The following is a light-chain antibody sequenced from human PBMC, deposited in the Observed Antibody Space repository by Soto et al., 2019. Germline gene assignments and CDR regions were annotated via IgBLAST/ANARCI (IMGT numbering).Light chain of an antibody. CDR2: SAS. J-gene: IGKJ2*01. V-gene: IGKV1-39*01. CDR3: QQSYTTPYT. CDR1: QSIGTH. Sequence: DIQMTQSPSSLPASVGDRVTLTCRTSQSIGTHFNWYQQKPGKAPKLLIYSASSLQSGVTSRLSGTASGTDFTLTISSLPPEDFATYYCQQSYTTPYTFGQGTKREIK.